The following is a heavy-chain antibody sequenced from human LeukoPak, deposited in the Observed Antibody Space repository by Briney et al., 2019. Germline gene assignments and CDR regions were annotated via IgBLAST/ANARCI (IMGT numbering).Heavy chain of an antibody. CDR1: GFTFSDYY. J-gene: IGHJ4*02. Sequence: GSLRLSCAASGFTFSDYYMSWIRQPPGKGLEWIGEINHSGSTNYNPSLKSRVTISVDTSKNQFSLKLSSVTAADTAVYYCARGAYYDSSGYWRQWGQGTLVTVSS. V-gene: IGHV4-34*01. CDR3: ARGAYYDSSGYWRQ. CDR2: INHSGST. D-gene: IGHD3-22*01.